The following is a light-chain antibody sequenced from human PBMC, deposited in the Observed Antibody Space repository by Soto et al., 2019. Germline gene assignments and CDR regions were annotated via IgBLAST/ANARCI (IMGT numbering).Light chain of an antibody. V-gene: IGLV2-14*01. CDR1: NSDVGGYNF. J-gene: IGLJ1*01. Sequence: QSVLTQPASVSGSPGQSITISCTGTNSDVGGYNFVSWYQHHPGKAPKLMIYEVTIRASGVSNRFSGSKSGNTASLTISGLQAEDEADYYCSSYTDNRSYVFGAGTKLTVL. CDR2: EVT. CDR3: SSYTDNRSYV.